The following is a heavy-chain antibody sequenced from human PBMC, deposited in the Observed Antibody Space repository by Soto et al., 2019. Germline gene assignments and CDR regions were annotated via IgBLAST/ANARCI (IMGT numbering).Heavy chain of an antibody. V-gene: IGHV3-48*02. D-gene: IGHD2-21*02. CDR3: ARGVVGGDCYSY. CDR1: GFTFSSYS. J-gene: IGHJ4*02. CDR2: IRSSSSTI. Sequence: GGSLRLSCAASGFTFSSYSMNWVRQAPGKGLEWVSYIRSSSSTIYYADSVKGRFTISRDNAKNTLYLQMNRLRDEDTAVYYCARGVVGGDCYSYWGQGTLVTVSS.